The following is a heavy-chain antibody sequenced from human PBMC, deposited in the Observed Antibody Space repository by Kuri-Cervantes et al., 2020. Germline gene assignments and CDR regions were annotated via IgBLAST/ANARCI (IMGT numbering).Heavy chain of an antibody. CDR1: GFTFSDYA. V-gene: IGHV3-23*01. Sequence: GGSLRLSCAASGFTFSDYAMNWVRQAPGKGLEWVSAIGDSGYSTYYAESVKGRFTISRDNSKNSLYLQMNSLRAEDTAVYYCARDEGVRGVIRDAFDIWGQGTMVTVSS. J-gene: IGHJ3*02. D-gene: IGHD3-10*01. CDR2: IGDSGYST. CDR3: ARDEGVRGVIRDAFDI.